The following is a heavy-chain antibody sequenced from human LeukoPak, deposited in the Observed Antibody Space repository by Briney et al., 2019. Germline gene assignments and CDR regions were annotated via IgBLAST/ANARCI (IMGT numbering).Heavy chain of an antibody. V-gene: IGHV3-23*01. CDR2: ISGSGGST. CDR1: GFTFSSSA. Sequence: GGSLRLSCAASGFTFSSSAMSWVRQALGKGLEWVSAISGSGGSTYYADSVKGRFTISRDNSKNTLYLQMNSLRAEDTAVYYCAKEREQYCSSTSCYIFDYWGQGTLVTVSS. CDR3: AKEREQYCSSTSCYIFDY. J-gene: IGHJ4*02. D-gene: IGHD2-2*01.